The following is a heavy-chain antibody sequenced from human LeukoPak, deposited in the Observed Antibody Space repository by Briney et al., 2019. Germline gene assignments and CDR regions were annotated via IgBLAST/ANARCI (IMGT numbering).Heavy chain of an antibody. J-gene: IGHJ1*01. CDR1: GFTVSSNY. D-gene: IGHD4-17*01. CDR3: VRDFNTVTTAYLQH. CDR2: ISSSSRHR. V-gene: IGHV3-21*01. Sequence: PGGSLRLSCAASGFTVSSNYMSWVRQAPGKGLGWVSSISSSSRHRYYADSVKGRFTISRDDAKNSVYLQMNSLRAEETAVYYCVRDFNTVTTAYLQHWGQGTLVTVSS.